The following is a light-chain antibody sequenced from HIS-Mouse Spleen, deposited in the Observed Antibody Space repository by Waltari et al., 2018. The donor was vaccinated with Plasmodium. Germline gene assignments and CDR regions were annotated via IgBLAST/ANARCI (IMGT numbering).Light chain of an antibody. CDR3: QAWDSSTVV. Sequence: SYELTQPPSVSVSPGQTASITCSGAKLGFKYACWYQQSPGQSPVLVIYQDSKRPSGIPERFAGSNSGNTATLTIGGTQAMDEADYYCQAWDSSTVVFGGGTKLTVL. CDR2: QDS. CDR1: KLGFKY. J-gene: IGLJ2*01. V-gene: IGLV3-1*01.